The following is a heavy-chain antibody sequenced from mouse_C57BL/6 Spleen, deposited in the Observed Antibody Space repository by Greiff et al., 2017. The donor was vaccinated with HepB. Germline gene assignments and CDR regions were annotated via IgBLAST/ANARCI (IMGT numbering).Heavy chain of an antibody. CDR2: IYPGSGNT. CDR3: ARGGLLRSPFAY. Sequence: QVQLKQSGAELVRPGASVKLSCKASGYTFTDYYINWVKQRPGQGLEWIARIYPGSGNTYYNEKFKGKATLTAEKSSSTAYMQLSSLTSEDSAVYFCARGGLLRSPFAYWGQGTLVTVSA. D-gene: IGHD1-1*01. V-gene: IGHV1-76*01. CDR1: GYTFTDYY. J-gene: IGHJ3*01.